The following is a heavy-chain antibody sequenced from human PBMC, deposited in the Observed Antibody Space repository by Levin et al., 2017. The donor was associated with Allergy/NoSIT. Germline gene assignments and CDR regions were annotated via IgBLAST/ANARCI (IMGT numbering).Heavy chain of an antibody. CDR2: ISSSSSYI. V-gene: IGHV3-21*01. D-gene: IGHD3-3*01. J-gene: IGHJ6*02. CDR3: ARVEWNYYYDGMDV. Sequence: GGSLRLSCAASGFTFSSYSMNWVRQAPGKGLEWVSSISSSSSYIYYADSVKGRFTISRDNAKNSLYLQMNSLRAEDTAVYYCARVEWNYYYDGMDVWGQGTTVTVSS. CDR1: GFTFSSYS.